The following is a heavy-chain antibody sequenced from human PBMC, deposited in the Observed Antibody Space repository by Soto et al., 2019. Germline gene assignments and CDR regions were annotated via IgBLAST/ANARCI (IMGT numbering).Heavy chain of an antibody. D-gene: IGHD1-1*01. V-gene: IGHV5-10-1*01. CDR2: IDPSDSYT. Sequence: GESLKISCKGSGYSFTSYWISWVRQMPGKGLEWMGRIDPSDSYTNYSPSFQGHVTISADKSISTAYLQWSSLEASDTAMYYCARLEVRGYYYYGMDVWGQGTTGTVS. CDR1: GYSFTSYW. J-gene: IGHJ6*02. CDR3: ARLEVRGYYYYGMDV.